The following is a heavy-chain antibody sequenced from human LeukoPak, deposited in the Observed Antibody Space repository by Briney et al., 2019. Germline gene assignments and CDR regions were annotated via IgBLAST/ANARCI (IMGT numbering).Heavy chain of an antibody. CDR3: AKDRRAGSYDY. CDR1: GFTFSRNG. V-gene: IGHV3-23*01. Sequence: PGGSVRLSCAASGFTFSRNGMTWVRQAPGKGLEWVSAISGSGGNTYYADSVKGRFTISRDNSKNTLYLQMNSLRAEDTAVYYCAKDRRAGSYDYWGQGTLVTVSS. D-gene: IGHD3-10*01. J-gene: IGHJ4*02. CDR2: ISGSGGNT.